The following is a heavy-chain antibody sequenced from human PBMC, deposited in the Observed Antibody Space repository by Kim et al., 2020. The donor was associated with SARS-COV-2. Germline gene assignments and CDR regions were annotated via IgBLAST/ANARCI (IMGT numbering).Heavy chain of an antibody. D-gene: IGHD4-17*01. Sequence: SETLSLTCAVSGGSISSGGYSWSWIRQPPGKGLEWIGYIYHSGSTYYNPSLKSRVTISVDRSKNQFSLKLSSVTAADTAVYYCARDSWGDYGGNGADDAFDIWGQGTMVTVSS. CDR2: IYHSGST. V-gene: IGHV4-30-2*01. CDR3: ARDSWGDYGGNGADDAFDI. J-gene: IGHJ3*02. CDR1: GGSISSGGYS.